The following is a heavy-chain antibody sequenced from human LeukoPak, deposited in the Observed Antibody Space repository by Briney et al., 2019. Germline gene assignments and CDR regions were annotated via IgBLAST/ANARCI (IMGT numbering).Heavy chain of an antibody. CDR2: ISAYNGNT. V-gene: IGHV1-18*01. CDR3: ARVDIVVVVAATPEDAFDI. Sequence: ASVKVSCKASGYTFTSYGISWVRQAPGQGLEWMGWISAYNGNTNYAQKLQGRVTMTTDTSTSTAYMELRSLRSDDTAVYYCARVDIVVVVAATPEDAFDIWGQGTMVTVSS. J-gene: IGHJ3*02. D-gene: IGHD2-15*01. CDR1: GYTFTSYG.